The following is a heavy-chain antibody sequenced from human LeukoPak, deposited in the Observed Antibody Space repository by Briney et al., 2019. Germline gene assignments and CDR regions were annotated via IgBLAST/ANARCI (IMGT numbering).Heavy chain of an antibody. CDR3: AELGITMIGGV. CDR1: GFTFSSYE. CDR2: ISSSAGTI. Sequence: PGGSLRLSCAASGFTFSSYEMNWVRQAPGKGLEWVSYISSSAGTIYYADSVKGRFTISRDNAKNSLYLQMNSLRAEDTAVYYCAELGITMIGGVWGKGTTVTISS. D-gene: IGHD3-10*02. V-gene: IGHV3-48*03. J-gene: IGHJ6*04.